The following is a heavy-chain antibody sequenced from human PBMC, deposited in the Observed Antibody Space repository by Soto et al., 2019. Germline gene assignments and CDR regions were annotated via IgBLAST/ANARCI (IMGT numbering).Heavy chain of an antibody. CDR3: ARGSAPQLAYCGGDCEDPFDY. D-gene: IGHD2-21*02. V-gene: IGHV1-18*04. CDR1: GYTFTSYG. J-gene: IGHJ4*02. CDR2: ISAYNGNT. Sequence: QVQLVQSGAEVKKPGASVKVSCKASGYTFTSYGISWVRQAPGQGLEWMGWISAYNGNTNYAQKFQGRVTMTTDTSTSTAYIELRSLRSDDTAVYYCARGSAPQLAYCGGDCEDPFDYWGQGTLVTVSS.